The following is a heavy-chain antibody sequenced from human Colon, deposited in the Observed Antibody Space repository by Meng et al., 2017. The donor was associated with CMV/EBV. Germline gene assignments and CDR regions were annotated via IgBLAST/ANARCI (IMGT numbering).Heavy chain of an antibody. D-gene: IGHD3-10*01. CDR3: ARERRYYGSRSPDN. CDR2: INHGGTA. V-gene: IGHV4-39*07. Sequence: SETLSLTCSVSGDSISNTDYYWGWIRQSPGKGLEWIGSINHGGTAFYNPSLKSPVTISVDTSKNQFSLKVMSVTAADTAVYYCARERRYYGSRSPDNWGQGTLVTVSS. CDR1: GDSISNTDYY. J-gene: IGHJ4*02.